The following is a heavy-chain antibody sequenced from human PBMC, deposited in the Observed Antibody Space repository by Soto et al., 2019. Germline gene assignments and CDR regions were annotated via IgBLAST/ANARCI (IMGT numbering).Heavy chain of an antibody. D-gene: IGHD2-15*01. Sequence: PSETLSLTCTVSGGSISSSSYYWGCIRQPPGKGLEWIASIDYTGNTFYNPSLTSRVTTSVDTSKNQFSLKVTSVTAADTAVYYCARVKLAGRGGFDYWGLGTLVTVSS. J-gene: IGHJ4*02. V-gene: IGHV4-39*02. CDR2: IDYTGNT. CDR1: GGSISSSSYY. CDR3: ARVKLAGRGGFDY.